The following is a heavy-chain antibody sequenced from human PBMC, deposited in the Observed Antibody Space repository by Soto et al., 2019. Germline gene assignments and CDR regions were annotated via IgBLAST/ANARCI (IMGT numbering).Heavy chain of an antibody. CDR3: ARRAYSSSWQYYFDY. Sequence: GESLKISCNGSGYIFTSYWIGWVRQMPGKGLEWMGIIYPGDSDTRYSPSFQGQVTISADKSISTAYLQWSSLKASDTAMYYCARRAYSSSWQYYFDYWGQGTLVTVSS. D-gene: IGHD6-13*01. CDR1: GYIFTSYW. CDR2: IYPGDSDT. V-gene: IGHV5-51*01. J-gene: IGHJ4*02.